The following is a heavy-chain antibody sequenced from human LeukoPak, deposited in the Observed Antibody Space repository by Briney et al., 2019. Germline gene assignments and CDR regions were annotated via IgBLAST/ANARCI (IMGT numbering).Heavy chain of an antibody. Sequence: PGGSLRLSCAASGFTFSNYWMSWVRQTPGKGLEWVAVISYDGSNKYYADSVKGRFTISRDNSKNTLYLQMSSLRAEDTAVYYCARVSVAALYYYYYGMDVWGQGTTVTVSS. J-gene: IGHJ6*02. CDR1: GFTFSNYW. V-gene: IGHV3-30-3*01. CDR2: ISYDGSNK. CDR3: ARVSVAALYYYYYGMDV. D-gene: IGHD6-19*01.